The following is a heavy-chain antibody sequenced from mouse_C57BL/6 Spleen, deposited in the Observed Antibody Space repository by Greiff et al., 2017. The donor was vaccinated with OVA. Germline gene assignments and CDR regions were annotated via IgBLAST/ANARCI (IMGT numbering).Heavy chain of an antibody. Sequence: EVKLVESGGGLVKPGGSLKLSCAASGFTFSDYGMHWVRQAPEKGLEWVAYISSGSSTIYYADTVKGRFTISRDNAKNTLCLQMTSLRAEDTAMYYCARQLGAYAMDYWGQGTSVTVSS. CDR2: ISSGSSTI. D-gene: IGHD3-1*01. J-gene: IGHJ4*01. V-gene: IGHV5-17*01. CDR1: GFTFSDYG. CDR3: ARQLGAYAMDY.